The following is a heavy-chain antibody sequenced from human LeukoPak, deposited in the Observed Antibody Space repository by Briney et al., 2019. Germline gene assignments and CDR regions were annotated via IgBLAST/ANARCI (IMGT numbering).Heavy chain of an antibody. Sequence: GGSLRLSCAASGFTFSDYYMSWIRQAPVKGLEWVSDISSSGSSIYYADSVKGRFTISRDNAKKSLYLQMNSLRAEDTAVYYCARGYDSSGYHYGVANYWGQGTLVTVSS. CDR1: GFTFSDYY. CDR3: ARGYDSSGYHYGVANY. D-gene: IGHD3-22*01. J-gene: IGHJ4*02. V-gene: IGHV3-11*04. CDR2: ISSSGSSI.